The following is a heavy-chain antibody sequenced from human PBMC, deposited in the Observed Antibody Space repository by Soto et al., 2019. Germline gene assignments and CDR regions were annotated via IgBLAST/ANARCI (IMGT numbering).Heavy chain of an antibody. CDR3: ARIYLYGSGSYSANFDY. D-gene: IGHD3-10*01. Sequence: ASVKVSCKASGYTFTSYAMHWVRQAPGQRLEWMGWINAGNGNTKYSQKFQGRVTITRDTSASTAYMELSSLRSEDTAVYYCARIYLYGSGSYSANFDYWGQGTLVIVSS. CDR2: INAGNGNT. CDR1: GYTFTSYA. J-gene: IGHJ4*02. V-gene: IGHV1-3*01.